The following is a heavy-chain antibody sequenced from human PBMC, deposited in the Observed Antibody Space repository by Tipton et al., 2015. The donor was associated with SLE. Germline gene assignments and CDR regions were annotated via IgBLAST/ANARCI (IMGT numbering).Heavy chain of an antibody. CDR1: GGSIRSGNHY. V-gene: IGHV4-61*02. J-gene: IGHJ6*03. Sequence: TLSLTCTVSGGSIRSGNHYWSWIRQPAGKGLEWIGRMFRSESTNYNPSLKSRVTISLDTSKNQFSLNLYSATAADTAVYYCATGYGDDDFYYYYYMDVWGKGITVTVSS. D-gene: IGHD4-17*01. CDR3: ATGYGDDDFYYYYYMDV. CDR2: MFRSEST.